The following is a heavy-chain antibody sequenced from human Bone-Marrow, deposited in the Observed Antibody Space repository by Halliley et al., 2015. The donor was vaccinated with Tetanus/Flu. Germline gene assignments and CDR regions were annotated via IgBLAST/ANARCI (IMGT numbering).Heavy chain of an antibody. CDR1: GFTVNNNY. Sequence: SLRLSCAASGFTVNNNYLSWVRQAPGKGLEWVSSIYAGGTAYFADSVRGRFTISRDESKNTVYLQMNNLRVEDTAVYHCARSGGRYYSPYDWGQGTLVTVSS. J-gene: IGHJ4*02. CDR3: ARSGGRYYSPYD. V-gene: IGHV3-53*01. D-gene: IGHD3-10*01. CDR2: IYAGGTA.